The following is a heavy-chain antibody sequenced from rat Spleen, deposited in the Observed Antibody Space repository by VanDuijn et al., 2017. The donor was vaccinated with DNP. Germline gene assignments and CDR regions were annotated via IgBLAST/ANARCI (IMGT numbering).Heavy chain of an antibody. J-gene: IGHJ3*01. V-gene: IGHV5-58*01. CDR1: GFTFSNRW. Sequence: EVQLVETGGGLVQPGGSLKLSCVASGFTFSNRWMFWIRQAPGKGLEWMASINTDGGSTYYPDSVKGRFTISRDHARSTLYLQMDSLRSEDTATYYCASLNNYNWFAYWGQGTLVTVSS. CDR2: INTDGGST. D-gene: IGHD1-10*01. CDR3: ASLNNYNWFAY.